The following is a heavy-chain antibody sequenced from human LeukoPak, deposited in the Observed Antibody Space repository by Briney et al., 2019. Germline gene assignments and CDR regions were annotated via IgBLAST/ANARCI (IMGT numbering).Heavy chain of an antibody. D-gene: IGHD3-9*01. CDR3: ATDRPVDYDILTGYYTNY. CDR2: ISGSGGST. V-gene: IGHV3-23*01. J-gene: IGHJ4*02. Sequence: GGSLRLSCAASGFTFSSYGISWVRQAPGKGLEWVAAISGSGGSTYYADSVKGRFTISRDNYKNTLYLQMNSLRAEDTAVYYCATDRPVDYDILTGYYTNYWGQGTLVTVSS. CDR1: GFTFSSYG.